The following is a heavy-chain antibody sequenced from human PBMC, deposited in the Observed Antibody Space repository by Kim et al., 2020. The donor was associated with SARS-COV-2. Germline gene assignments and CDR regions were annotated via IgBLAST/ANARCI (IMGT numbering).Heavy chain of an antibody. Sequence: SVKGRFTISRDNAKNSRYLQMNSLRAEDTSVYYCARVWAEWEHRIWYCDLWGRGTLVTVSS. CDR3: ARVWAEWEHRIWYCDL. V-gene: IGHV3-11*06. J-gene: IGHJ2*01. D-gene: IGHD1-26*01.